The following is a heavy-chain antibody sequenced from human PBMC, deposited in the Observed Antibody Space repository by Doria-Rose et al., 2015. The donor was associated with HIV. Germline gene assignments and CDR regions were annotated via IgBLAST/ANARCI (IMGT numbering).Heavy chain of an antibody. CDR2: IRSKAYGGTK. J-gene: IGHJ4*02. V-gene: IGHV3-49*03. D-gene: IGHD1-26*01. CDR3: ARVGWELLYFFDY. Sequence: VQLVGSGGGLVQPGRSLRLSCTASGYTFGDHAMSWFRQASGKGLEWIGFIRSKAYGGTKEYAASVKGRVTISRDDSKSIAYLQLNSLKTEDTAVYSCARVGWELLYFFDYWGQGTLVTVSS. CDR1: GYTFGDHA.